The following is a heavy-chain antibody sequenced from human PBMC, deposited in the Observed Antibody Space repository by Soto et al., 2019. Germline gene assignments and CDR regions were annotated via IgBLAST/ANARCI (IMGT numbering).Heavy chain of an antibody. CDR1: IRLQRLL. V-gene: IGHV1-2*02. D-gene: IGHD3-10*01. Sequence: ASVKALQGLWIRLQRLLYALGATGPGQGLEWMGYINPQSGGTKYDQKFQDRVTMTRDTPKITVYMELRILTSKDTAVYYCARDRVRSPDGVDSSDLWGQGTLVTVS. J-gene: IGHJ3*01. CDR2: INPQSGGT. CDR3: ARDRVRSPDGVDSSDL.